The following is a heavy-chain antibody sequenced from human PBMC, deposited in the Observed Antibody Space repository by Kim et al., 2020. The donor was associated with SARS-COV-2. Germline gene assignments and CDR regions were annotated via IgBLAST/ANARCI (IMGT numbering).Heavy chain of an antibody. Sequence: GGSLRLSCAASGFIFSSYGMHWVRQAPGKGLEWVTVISYDGTNKYYADSVKGRFTISRDNSKNTLFLQMNSLRAEDTAVYYCAKGDGSSWEKIDYWGQGTLVTVSS. D-gene: IGHD6-13*01. CDR2: ISYDGTNK. CDR3: AKGDGSSWEKIDY. J-gene: IGHJ4*02. V-gene: IGHV3-30*18. CDR1: GFIFSSYG.